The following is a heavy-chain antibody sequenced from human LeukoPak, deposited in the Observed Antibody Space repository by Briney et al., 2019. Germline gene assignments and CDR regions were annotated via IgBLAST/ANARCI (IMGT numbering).Heavy chain of an antibody. D-gene: IGHD3-9*01. CDR1: GGSISSSSYY. CDR2: IYYSGSS. J-gene: IGHJ4*02. CDR3: ARERGNDILTGAYYFDY. Sequence: SETLSLTCTVSGGSISSSSYYWGWIRQPPGKGLEWIGSIYYSGSSYYNPSLKSRVTISVDTSKNQFSLKLSSVTAADTAVYYCARERGNDILTGAYYFDYWGQGTLVTVSS. V-gene: IGHV4-39*07.